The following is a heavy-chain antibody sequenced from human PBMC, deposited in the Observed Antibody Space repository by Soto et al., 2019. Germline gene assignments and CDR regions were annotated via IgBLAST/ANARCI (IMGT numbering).Heavy chain of an antibody. CDR3: AKDKEHCPRFDP. CDR1: GFTFSSYA. V-gene: IGHV3-23*01. J-gene: IGHJ5*02. Sequence: GGSLRLSCAASGFTFSSYAMSWVRQAPGKGLEWVSAISGSGGSTYYADSVKGRFTISRDNSKNTLYLQMSSLRAEDTAVYYCAKDKEHCPRFDPWGQGTLVTVSS. CDR2: ISGSGGST. D-gene: IGHD2-15*01.